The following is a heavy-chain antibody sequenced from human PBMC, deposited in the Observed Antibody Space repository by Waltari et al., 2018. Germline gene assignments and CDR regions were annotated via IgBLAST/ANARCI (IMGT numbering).Heavy chain of an antibody. CDR1: GGTFSSYA. CDR3: AREVVAMNNFDL. V-gene: IGHV1-69*05. Sequence: QVQLVQSGAEVTKPGSSVKVSCKASGGTFSSYAISWVRQAPGQGLEWIGGIIPIYGTANYAQKFQGRVTISTDESTSTAYMELSSLRSEDTAVYYCAREVVAMNNFDLWGRGTLVTVSS. CDR2: IIPIYGTA. J-gene: IGHJ2*01. D-gene: IGHD3-22*01.